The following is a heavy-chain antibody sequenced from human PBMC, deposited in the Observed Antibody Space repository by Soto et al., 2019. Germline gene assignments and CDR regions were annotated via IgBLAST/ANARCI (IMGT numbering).Heavy chain of an antibody. V-gene: IGHV3-74*01. CDR1: GFTFSSYW. CDR2: INSDGSTT. Sequence: PGGSLRLSCAASGFTFSSYWMHWVRQAPRKGLVWVSRINSDGSTTNYADSVKGRFTISRDNAKNTLYLQMNSLRAEDTAVYYCARDREWELPGYWGQGTLVTVSS. J-gene: IGHJ4*02. CDR3: ARDREWELPGY. D-gene: IGHD1-26*01.